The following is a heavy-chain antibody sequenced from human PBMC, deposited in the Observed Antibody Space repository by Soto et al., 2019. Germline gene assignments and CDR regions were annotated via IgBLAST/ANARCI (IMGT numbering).Heavy chain of an antibody. CDR2: IIPIFGTA. J-gene: IGHJ4*02. Sequence: SVQVSCKASGGTFRSYAISWVRQAPGQWLEWMGGIIPIFGTANYAQKFQGRVTITADKSTSTAYMELSSLRSEDTAVYYCARERLRGYSYGYPFDDWGQGTLVTVSS. D-gene: IGHD5-18*01. CDR3: ARERLRGYSYGYPFDD. V-gene: IGHV1-69*06. CDR1: GGTFRSYA.